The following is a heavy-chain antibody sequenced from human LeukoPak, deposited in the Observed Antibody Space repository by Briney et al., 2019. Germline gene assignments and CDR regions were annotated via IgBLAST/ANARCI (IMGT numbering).Heavy chain of an antibody. J-gene: IGHJ4*02. CDR2: IYSGGST. V-gene: IGHV3-66*02. CDR1: GFTVSSNY. D-gene: IGHD4-17*01. Sequence: GGSLRLSCAASGFTVSSNYMSWVRHAPGKGLEWVSVIYSGGSTYYADYVKGRFTISRDNSKNTLYLQMNSLRAEDTAVYYCARFTYGDYPGGGYFDYWGQGTLVTVSS. CDR3: ARFTYGDYPGGGYFDY.